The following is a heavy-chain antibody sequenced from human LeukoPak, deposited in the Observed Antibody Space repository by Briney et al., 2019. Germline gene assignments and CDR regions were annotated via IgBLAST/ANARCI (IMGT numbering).Heavy chain of an antibody. V-gene: IGHV1-18*01. CDR2: ISANSGNT. J-gene: IGHJ5*02. CDR3: ARDRHYDASTVFDP. D-gene: IGHD3-3*01. CDR1: GYTFINYG. Sequence: ASVKVSCKASGYTFINYGISWVRQAPGQGLEWMGWISANSGNTKFAQMVQGRITMTTDTSTSTAYMELRSLRSDDTAIYYCARDRHYDASTVFDPWGQGTLVTVSS.